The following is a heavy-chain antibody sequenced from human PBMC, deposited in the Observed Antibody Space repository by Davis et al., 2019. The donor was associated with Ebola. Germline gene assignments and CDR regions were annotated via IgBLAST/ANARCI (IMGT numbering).Heavy chain of an antibody. CDR1: GFTFSAYP. D-gene: IGHD3-10*01. V-gene: IGHV3-64*01. J-gene: IGHJ4*02. CDR2: ISTDGGGT. CDR3: ARKFSSGTYWIDY. Sequence: PGGSLRLSCAASGFTFSAYPMHWVRQAPGKGLEYVAAISTDGGGTYYANSVKGRLTISRDNSKNTLYLQMGSLRVDDMAVYYCARKFSSGTYWIDYWGRGTLVTVSS.